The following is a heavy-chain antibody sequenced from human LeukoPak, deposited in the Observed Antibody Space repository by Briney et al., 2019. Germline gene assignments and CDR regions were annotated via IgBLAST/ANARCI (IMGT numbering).Heavy chain of an antibody. CDR1: GFTFSSYG. Sequence: PGGSLRLSCAASGFTFSSYGMHWVRQAPGKGLEWVSSISSSSSYIYYADSVKGRFTISRDNAKNSLYLQMNSLRAEDTAVYYCARDRGYDSSGYILDYWGQGTLVTVSS. V-gene: IGHV3-21*01. CDR2: ISSSSSYI. CDR3: ARDRGYDSSGYILDY. D-gene: IGHD3-22*01. J-gene: IGHJ4*02.